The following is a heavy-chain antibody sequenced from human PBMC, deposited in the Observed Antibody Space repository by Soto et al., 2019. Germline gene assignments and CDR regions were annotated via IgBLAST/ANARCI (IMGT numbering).Heavy chain of an antibody. CDR1: RYTLTELS. CDR2: FDPEDGET. Sequence: VKVSCKVSRYTLTELSMHWVRQVPGKGLEWMGGFDPEDGETNYAQKFQGRVTITEDASTDTAYMELSSLRSEDTAVYYCAFGKVVVIRSVYYYYGMDVWGQGTTVTVSS. V-gene: IGHV1-24*01. J-gene: IGHJ6*02. CDR3: AFGKVVVIRSVYYYYGMDV. D-gene: IGHD3-22*01.